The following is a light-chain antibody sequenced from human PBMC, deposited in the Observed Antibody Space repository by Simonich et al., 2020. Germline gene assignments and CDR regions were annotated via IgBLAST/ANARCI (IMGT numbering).Light chain of an antibody. J-gene: IGLJ2*01. V-gene: IGLV2-23*01. CDR2: EGS. CDR1: SSDVGGYNL. Sequence: QSALTQPASVSGSPGQSITISCTGTSSDVGGYNLVSWDQQHPGKAPKLMIYEGSKRPSGVSNRFSGSKSGNTASLTISGLQAEDEADYYCCSYAGSSTVVFGGGTKLTVL. CDR3: CSYAGSSTVV.